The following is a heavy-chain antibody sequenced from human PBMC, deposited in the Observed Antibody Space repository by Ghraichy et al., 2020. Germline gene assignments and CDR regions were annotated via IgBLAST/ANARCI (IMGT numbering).Heavy chain of an antibody. CDR2: IRYDGSNK. J-gene: IGHJ4*02. CDR1: GFTFSSYG. CDR3: AKDPGMRYCSGGSCYFPDY. Sequence: GGSLRLSCAASGFTFSSYGMHWVRQAPGKGLEWVAFIRYDGSNKYYADSVKGRFTISRDNSKNTLYLQMNSLRAEDTAVYYCAKDPGMRYCSGGSCYFPDYWGQGTLVTVSS. V-gene: IGHV3-30*02. D-gene: IGHD2-15*01.